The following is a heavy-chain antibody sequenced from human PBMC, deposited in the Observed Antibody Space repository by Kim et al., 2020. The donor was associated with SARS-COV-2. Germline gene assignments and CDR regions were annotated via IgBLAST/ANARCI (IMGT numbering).Heavy chain of an antibody. J-gene: IGHJ4*02. CDR2: IWYDASNA. D-gene: IGHD3-3*01. CDR3: VNGLPRGVVIKDF. CDR1: GFTFRSDG. Sequence: GGSLRLSCVASGFTFRSDGMHWVRQAPGKGLEWVAVIWYDASNAYYADSVKGRFTISRDNSKNTLYLQMNSLRAEDTAVYYCVNGLPRGVVIKDFWGQGT. V-gene: IGHV3-33*03.